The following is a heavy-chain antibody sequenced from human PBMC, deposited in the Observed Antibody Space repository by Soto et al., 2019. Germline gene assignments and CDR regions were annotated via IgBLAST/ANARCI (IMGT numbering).Heavy chain of an antibody. V-gene: IGHV4-4*02. CDR3: ARGAYPGGMYPYYFDY. CDR1: GGSINSSNW. J-gene: IGHJ4*02. CDR2: IYHSGTT. Sequence: SETLSLTCTVSGGSINSSNWWSWVRHPPGKGLEWIGEIYHSGTTNYNPSLKSRVTTSVDKPKNQFSLKLSSVTAADTAVYYCARGAYPGGMYPYYFDYWGQGTLVTVSS. D-gene: IGHD1-1*01.